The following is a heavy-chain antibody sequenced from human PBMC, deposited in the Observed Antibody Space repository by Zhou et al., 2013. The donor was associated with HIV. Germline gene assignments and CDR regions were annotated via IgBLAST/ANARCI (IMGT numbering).Heavy chain of an antibody. CDR3: ARGGVYCSSTSCYRNYYMDV. J-gene: IGHJ6*03. Sequence: QVQLVQSGAEVKKPGSSVKVSCKASGGTFSNYAITWVRQAPGQGLEWMGGNIPFFGSPNYAQKFQGRVTITTDESTSTVYMELSSLRSEDTAVYYCARGGVYCSSTSCYRNYYMDVWGKGTTVTVSS. CDR1: GGTFSNYA. V-gene: IGHV1-69*05. CDR2: NIPFFGSP. D-gene: IGHD2-2*02.